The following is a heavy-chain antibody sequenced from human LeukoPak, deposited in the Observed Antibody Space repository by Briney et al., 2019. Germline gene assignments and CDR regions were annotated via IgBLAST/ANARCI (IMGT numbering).Heavy chain of an antibody. Sequence: PPETLSLTCMVSGCSFSNYCLSWIRQPPAKGLEWVGYVYYTGSTNYNPSLTSRVTMFEDKSKNQFSLRLYSVNVADTAVYYCARHFAYSSSTYFDYWGQGRLVTVSS. V-gene: IGHV4-59*08. CDR2: VYYTGST. D-gene: IGHD6-6*01. J-gene: IGHJ4*02. CDR1: GCSFSNYC. CDR3: ARHFAYSSSTYFDY.